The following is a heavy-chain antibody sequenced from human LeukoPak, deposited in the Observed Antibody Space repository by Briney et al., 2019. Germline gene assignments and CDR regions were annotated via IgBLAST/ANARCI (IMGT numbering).Heavy chain of an antibody. D-gene: IGHD2-15*01. Sequence: GGSLRLSCAASGFTLSTYWMNWVRQAPGKGLEWVSGINWNGGSTGYADSVKGRFTISRDNAKNSLFLHMNSLRVEDTALYYCARDRVVVATTTPAYWYFDIWGRGTLVTVSS. J-gene: IGHJ2*01. CDR1: GFTLSTYW. CDR3: ARDRVVVATTTPAYWYFDI. V-gene: IGHV3-20*04. CDR2: INWNGGST.